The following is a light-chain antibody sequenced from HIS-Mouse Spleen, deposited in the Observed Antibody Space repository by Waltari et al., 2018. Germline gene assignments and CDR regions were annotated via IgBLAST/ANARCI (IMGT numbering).Light chain of an antibody. V-gene: IGKV1-39*01. Sequence: DIHMTPSPPSLSASVGHRVTITCRASPCISKYLNWYQQKPGKAPKLLIYAASSLQSGVPSRFSGSGSGTDFNLTIRRQQTDDFATYCCQQSYSTPRTLGQGTSLEI. CDR1: PCISKY. J-gene: IGKJ2*01. CDR3: QQSYSTPRT. CDR2: AAS.